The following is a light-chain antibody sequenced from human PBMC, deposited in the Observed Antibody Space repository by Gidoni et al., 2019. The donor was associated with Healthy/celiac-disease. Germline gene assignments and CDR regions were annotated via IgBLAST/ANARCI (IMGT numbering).Light chain of an antibody. Sequence: QSVLTQPPSVSGAPGQRVTIPCTVSSSNIGAGYDVHWYQQLTGTAPNLHIYCNSTVPSGVPARFTGSKSGTSASLAITGIQAEDEADYYCQSDDSSLSGSWVFGGGTKLTVL. CDR1: SSNIGAGYD. V-gene: IGLV1-40*01. J-gene: IGLJ3*02. CDR2: CNS. CDR3: QSDDSSLSGSWV.